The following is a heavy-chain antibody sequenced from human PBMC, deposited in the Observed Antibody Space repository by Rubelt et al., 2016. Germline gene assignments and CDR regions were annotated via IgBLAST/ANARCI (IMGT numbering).Heavy chain of an antibody. CDR2: NNHSGST. CDR3: ARGSGRLGGY. D-gene: IGHD1-26*01. Sequence: QVQLQQWGAGLLKPSETLSLTCAVYGGSFSGYYWSWIRQPPGKGLEWIGENNHSGSTNYNPPLKRRVTISGDTSKNQFSLKLSSVTAADTAVYYCARGSGRLGGYWGQGTLVTVSS. V-gene: IGHV4-34*01. CDR1: GGSFSGYY. J-gene: IGHJ4*02.